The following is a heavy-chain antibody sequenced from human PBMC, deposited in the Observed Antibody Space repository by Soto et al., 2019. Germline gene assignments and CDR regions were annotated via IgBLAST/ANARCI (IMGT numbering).Heavy chain of an antibody. Sequence: GGSLRLSCAASGFTFSNAWMSWVRQAPGKGLEWVGRIKSKTDGGTTDYAAPVKGRFTISRDDSKNTLYLQMNSLKTEDTAVYYCTTVPGASEYCSSTSCSNWGQGTLVTVSS. CDR2: IKSKTDGGTT. J-gene: IGHJ4*02. V-gene: IGHV3-15*01. CDR1: GFTFSNAW. D-gene: IGHD2-2*01. CDR3: TTVPGASEYCSSTSCSN.